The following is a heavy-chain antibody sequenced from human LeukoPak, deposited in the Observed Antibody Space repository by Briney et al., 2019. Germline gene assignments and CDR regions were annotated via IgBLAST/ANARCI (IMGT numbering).Heavy chain of an antibody. J-gene: IGHJ3*02. CDR2: MNPNSGNT. D-gene: IGHD3-22*01. V-gene: IGHV1-8*01. Sequence: GASVKVSCKAPGYTFTSYDINWVRQATGQGLEWMGWMNPNSGNTGYAQKFQGRVTMTRNTSISTAYMELSSLRSEDTAVYYCARGRFDYDSSGYYYGDAFDIWGQGTMVTVSS. CDR3: ARGRFDYDSSGYYYGDAFDI. CDR1: GYTFTSYD.